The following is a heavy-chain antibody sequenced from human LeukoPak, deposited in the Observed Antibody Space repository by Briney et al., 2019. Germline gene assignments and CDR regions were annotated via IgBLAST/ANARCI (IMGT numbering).Heavy chain of an antibody. J-gene: IGHJ4*02. V-gene: IGHV3-48*01. CDR1: GFTFSSYS. CDR3: ARDFRAAAGI. D-gene: IGHD6-13*01. CDR2: ISSSSSTI. Sequence: GGSLRLSCAASGFTFSSYSMTWVRQAPGKGLEWVSYISSSSSTIYYADSVKGRFTISRDNAKNSLYLQINRLRAEDTAVYYCARDFRAAAGIWGQGTLVTVSS.